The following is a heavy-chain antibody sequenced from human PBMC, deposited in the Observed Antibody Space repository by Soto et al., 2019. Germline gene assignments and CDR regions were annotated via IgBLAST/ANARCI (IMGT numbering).Heavy chain of an antibody. J-gene: IGHJ4*02. CDR1: GGSFSGYY. D-gene: IGHD2-15*01. V-gene: IGHV4-34*01. CDR2: INHSGST. CDR3: ARDPVFVSGGSWPLDY. Sequence: SETLSLTCAVYGGSFSGYYWSWICQPPGKGLEWIGEINHSGSTNYNPSLKSRVTISVDTSKNQFSLKLSSVTAADTAVYYCARDPVFVSGGSWPLDYWGQGTLVTVSS.